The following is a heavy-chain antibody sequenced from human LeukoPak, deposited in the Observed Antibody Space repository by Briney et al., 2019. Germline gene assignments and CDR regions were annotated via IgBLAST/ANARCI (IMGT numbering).Heavy chain of an antibody. J-gene: IGHJ6*02. CDR2: ISYDGSNK. D-gene: IGHD2-2*01. CDR1: GFTFSSYG. V-gene: IGHV3-30*18. Sequence: PGRSLRLSCAASGFTFSSYGMHWVRQAPGKGLEWVAVISYDGSNKYYADSVKGRFTISRDNSKNTLYLQMNSLRAEDTAVYYCAKAVRNYCSSTSCPGEYYYYYGMDVWGQGTTVTVSS. CDR3: AKAVRNYCSSTSCPGEYYYYYGMDV.